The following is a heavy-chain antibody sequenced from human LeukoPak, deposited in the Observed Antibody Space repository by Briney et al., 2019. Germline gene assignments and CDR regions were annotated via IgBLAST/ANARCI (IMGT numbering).Heavy chain of an antibody. CDR2: INHSGST. CDR3: ARGGVSRRTYYYDSSGYRPFNY. CDR1: GXSFSGYY. J-gene: IGHJ4*02. D-gene: IGHD3-22*01. V-gene: IGHV4-34*01. Sequence: SETLSLTCAVYGXSFSGYYWSWIRQPPGKGLEWIGEINHSGSTNYNPSLKSRVTISVDTSKNQFSLKLSSVTAADTAVYYCARGGVSRRTYYYDSSGYRPFNYWGQGTLVTVSS.